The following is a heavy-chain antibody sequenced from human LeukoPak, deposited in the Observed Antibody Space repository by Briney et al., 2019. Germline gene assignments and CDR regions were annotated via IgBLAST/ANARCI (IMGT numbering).Heavy chain of an antibody. Sequence: GASVKVSCKASGYTFTSYYIHWVRQAPGQGLEWMGIINPSGGSTTYAQKFQGRVTMTRDTSRSRVYMEVSSLRSEDTAVYYCARTYSSSDEFDYWVQGTLVTVSS. CDR3: ARTYSSSDEFDY. D-gene: IGHD6-13*01. V-gene: IGHV1-46*01. J-gene: IGHJ4*02. CDR2: INPSGGST. CDR1: GYTFTSYY.